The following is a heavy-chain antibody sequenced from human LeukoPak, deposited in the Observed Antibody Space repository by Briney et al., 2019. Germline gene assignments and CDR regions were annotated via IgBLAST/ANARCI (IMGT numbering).Heavy chain of an antibody. CDR3: ARDMGTGHYDFWSGYYKDYMDV. CDR1: GFTFSSYA. CDR2: ISSSSSYI. V-gene: IGHV3-21*01. Sequence: GGSLRLSCAASGFTFSSYAMSWIRQAPGKGLEWVSSISSSSSYIYYADSVKGRFTISRDNAKNSLYLKMNSLRAEDTAVYYCARDMGTGHYDFWSGYYKDYMDVWGKGTTVTVSS. D-gene: IGHD3-3*01. J-gene: IGHJ6*03.